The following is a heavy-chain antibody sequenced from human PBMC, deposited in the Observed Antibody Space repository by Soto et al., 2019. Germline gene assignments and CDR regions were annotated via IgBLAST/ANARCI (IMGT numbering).Heavy chain of an antibody. CDR3: ARGDYFDRRFDY. CDR1: GFTFSSYW. CDR2: IKQDESEK. V-gene: IGHV3-7*03. D-gene: IGHD3-22*01. J-gene: IGHJ4*02. Sequence: EVQMVESGGGFVQPGGSLRLPCVASGFTFSSYWMSWVRQAPGKGLEWVATIKQDESEKYYVDSVKGRFTVSRDNAKNSLYLQMNSLRAEDTAVYYCARGDYFDRRFDYWGQGTLVTVSS.